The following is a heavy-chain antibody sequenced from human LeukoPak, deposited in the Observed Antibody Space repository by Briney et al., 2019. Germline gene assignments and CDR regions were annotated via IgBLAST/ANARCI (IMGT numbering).Heavy chain of an antibody. CDR3: AREATTVTPATYYFDY. CDR2: IYYSGST. D-gene: IGHD4-17*01. CDR1: GGSISSSSYY. Sequence: SETLSLTCTVSGGSISSSSYYWGWIRQPPGKGLEWIGSIYYSGSTYYNPSLKSRVTISVDTSKNQFSLKLSSVTAADTAVYYCAREATTVTPATYYFDYWGQGTLVTVSS. J-gene: IGHJ4*02. V-gene: IGHV4-39*02.